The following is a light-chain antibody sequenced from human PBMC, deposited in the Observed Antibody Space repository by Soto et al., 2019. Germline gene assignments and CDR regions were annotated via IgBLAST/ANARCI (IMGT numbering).Light chain of an antibody. Sequence: QSALTQPPSASGSPGQSVTISCTGTSSDVGGYNYVSWYQQHPGKAPKLMIYGVTKRPSGVPDRFSGSKSGNTASLTVSGRQAEDEAYYYCSSYAGSNNYVFGTGTKVTVL. CDR1: SSDVGGYNY. J-gene: IGLJ1*01. V-gene: IGLV2-8*01. CDR2: GVT. CDR3: SSYAGSNNYV.